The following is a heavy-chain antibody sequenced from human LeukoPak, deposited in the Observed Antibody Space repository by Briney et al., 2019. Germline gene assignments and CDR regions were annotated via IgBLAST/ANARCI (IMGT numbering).Heavy chain of an antibody. Sequence: SETLSLTCTVSGGSISSYYWSWIRQPAGKGLEWIGRIYTSGSTNYNPSLKSRVTMSVDTSKNQFSLKLSSVTAADTAVYYCASSYYDILTGYSHDYWGQGTLVIVSS. CDR2: IYTSGST. CDR1: GGSISSYY. D-gene: IGHD3-9*01. CDR3: ASSYYDILTGYSHDY. V-gene: IGHV4-4*07. J-gene: IGHJ4*02.